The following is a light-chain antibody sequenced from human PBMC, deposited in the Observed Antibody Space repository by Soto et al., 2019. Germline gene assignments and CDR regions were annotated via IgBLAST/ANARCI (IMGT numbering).Light chain of an antibody. CDR3: QQYGSSPWT. Sequence: ELVLTHSPGTLSLSPGERATLSCRASQSVSSNYLAWYQQKPGQAPRPLIYGASSRATGIPDRFSGSGAGTDFTLTISRLEPEDFAVYYCQQYGSSPWTFGQGTKV. V-gene: IGKV3-20*01. J-gene: IGKJ1*01. CDR2: GAS. CDR1: QSVSSNY.